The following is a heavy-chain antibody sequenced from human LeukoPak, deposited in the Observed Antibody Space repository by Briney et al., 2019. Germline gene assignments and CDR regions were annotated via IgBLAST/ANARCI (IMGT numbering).Heavy chain of an antibody. CDR3: AKDRSRYDSSAYDFDY. J-gene: IGHJ4*02. CDR1: GFSFSSYG. CDR2: ISGSGAST. Sequence: GGSLRLSCAASGFSFSSYGMSWVRQAPGKGLEWVSGISGSGASTYYADSVKGRFTISRDNSKNTLHLQMNSLRAEDTAVYYCAKDRSRYDSSAYDFDYWGQGTLVTVSS. V-gene: IGHV3-23*01. D-gene: IGHD3-22*01.